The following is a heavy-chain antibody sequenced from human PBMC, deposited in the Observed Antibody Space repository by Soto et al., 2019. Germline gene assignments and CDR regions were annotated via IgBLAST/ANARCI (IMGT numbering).Heavy chain of an antibody. J-gene: IGHJ5*02. CDR1: GGSFSGYY. D-gene: IGHD3-3*01. Sequence: SETLSLTCAVYGGSFSGYYWGWIRQPPGKGLEWIGEINHSGSTNYNPSLKSRVTISVDTSKNQFSLKLSSVTAADTAVYYCATSPPLNSAFSSAYPNWFDTWGQGTLVTVSS. CDR3: ATSPPLNSAFSSAYPNWFDT. V-gene: IGHV4-34*01. CDR2: INHSGST.